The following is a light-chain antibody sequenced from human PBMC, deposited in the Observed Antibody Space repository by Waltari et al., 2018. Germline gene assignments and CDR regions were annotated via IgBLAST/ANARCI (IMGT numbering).Light chain of an antibody. Sequence: DIVMTTPPDYLAVSLGERATINFNSSQSVLYSFNNKNFLSWYQQKPGQPPKLLIYWASTRESGVPDRFSGSGSGTDFTLTINSLQAEDVAVYFCQQYHSTPYTFGQGTKLEIK. CDR3: QQYHSTPYT. CDR1: QSVLYSFNNKNF. V-gene: IGKV4-1*01. J-gene: IGKJ2*01. CDR2: WAS.